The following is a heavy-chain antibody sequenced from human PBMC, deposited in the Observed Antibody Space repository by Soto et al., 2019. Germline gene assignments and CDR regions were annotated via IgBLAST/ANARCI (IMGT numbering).Heavy chain of an antibody. Sequence: GGSLRLSCAASGFTFSSYAMSWVRQAPGKGLEWVSAISGSGGSAYYADSVKGRFTISRDNSKNTLYLQMNSLRAEDTAVYYCAKYRVAGTDYYYYGMHVWGQGTTVTVSS. D-gene: IGHD6-19*01. CDR2: ISGSGGSA. CDR1: GFTFSSYA. CDR3: AKYRVAGTDYYYYGMHV. V-gene: IGHV3-23*01. J-gene: IGHJ6*02.